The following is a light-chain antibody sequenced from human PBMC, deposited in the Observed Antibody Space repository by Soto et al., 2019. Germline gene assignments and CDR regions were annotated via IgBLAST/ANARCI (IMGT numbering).Light chain of an antibody. Sequence: QSVLTQPASVSGSPGQSITISCTGTSSDVGGYNYVSWYQQHPGKAPKRMIYEVNNRPSGVSNRFSGSKSGNTASLPISGLQAEDEADYYCSAYASTSSVFFGGGTKLTVL. CDR1: SSDVGGYNY. J-gene: IGLJ2*01. CDR2: EVN. V-gene: IGLV2-14*01. CDR3: SAYASTSSVF.